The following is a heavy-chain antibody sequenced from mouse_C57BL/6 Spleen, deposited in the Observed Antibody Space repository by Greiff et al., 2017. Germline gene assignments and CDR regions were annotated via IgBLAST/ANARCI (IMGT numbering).Heavy chain of an antibody. CDR2: INPSTGGT. J-gene: IGHJ2*01. CDR1: GYSFTGYY. Sequence: EVKLVESGPELVKPGASVKISCKASGYSFTGYYMNWVKQSPEKSLEWIGEINPSTGGTTYNQKFKAKATLTVDKSSSTAYMQLKSLTSEDSAVYYCARRTTVVVSDYWGQGTTLTVSS. D-gene: IGHD1-1*01. V-gene: IGHV1-42*01. CDR3: ARRTTVVVSDY.